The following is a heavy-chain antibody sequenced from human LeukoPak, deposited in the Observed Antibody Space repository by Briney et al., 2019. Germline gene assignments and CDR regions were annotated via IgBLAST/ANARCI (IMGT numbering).Heavy chain of an antibody. Sequence: GGSLRLSCAVSGITLSNYGMSWVRQAPGKGLEWVAGISDSGGRTNYADSVKGRFTISRNNTKHRLDLQMNSLRDEDTAVYFCAKRGVVIRVILVGFHKEAYYFDSWGQGALVTVSS. CDR3: AKRGVVIRVILVGFHKEAYYFDS. V-gene: IGHV3-23*01. CDR2: ISDSGGRT. CDR1: GITLSNYG. J-gene: IGHJ4*02. D-gene: IGHD3-22*01.